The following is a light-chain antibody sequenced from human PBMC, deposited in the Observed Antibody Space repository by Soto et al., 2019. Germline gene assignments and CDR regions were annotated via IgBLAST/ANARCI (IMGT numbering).Light chain of an antibody. CDR2: EVS. V-gene: IGLV2-14*01. Sequence: QSVLTQPASVSGSPGQSITISCTGTSSDVGGYNYVSWYQQHPGKAPKLMIYEVSNRPSGVSNRFSGSKSGNTASLTISGLQADDEADYYCISYTSSSIDYVFGTGTKSPS. CDR3: ISYTSSSIDYV. CDR1: SSDVGGYNY. J-gene: IGLJ1*01.